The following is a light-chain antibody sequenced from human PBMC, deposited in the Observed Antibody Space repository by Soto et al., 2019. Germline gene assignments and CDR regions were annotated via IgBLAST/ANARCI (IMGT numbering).Light chain of an antibody. Sequence: DIQMTQSPYSLSASVGDIVTITCRARQSISSYLNWYQQKPGQAPKLLIYAASSLQSVVTSRFSGSVSGTDFTLTISSLQPEDFETYYCQHSYRTAFTFGTGPKVHIQ. J-gene: IGKJ3*01. CDR2: AAS. CDR1: QSISSY. CDR3: QHSYRTAFT. V-gene: IGKV1-39*01.